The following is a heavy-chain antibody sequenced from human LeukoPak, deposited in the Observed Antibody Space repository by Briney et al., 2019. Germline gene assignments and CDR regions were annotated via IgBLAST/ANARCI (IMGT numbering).Heavy chain of an antibody. CDR2: ISWNSGSI. V-gene: IGHV3-9*01. Sequence: PGGSLRLSCAASGFTFDDYAMPWVRQAPGKGLEWVSGISWNSGSIGCADSVKGRFTISRDNANNSLYLQMNSLRAEDTALYYCAKGLYSGYEFWFDPWGQGTLVTVSS. CDR3: AKGLYSGYEFWFDP. CDR1: GFTFDDYA. D-gene: IGHD5-12*01. J-gene: IGHJ5*02.